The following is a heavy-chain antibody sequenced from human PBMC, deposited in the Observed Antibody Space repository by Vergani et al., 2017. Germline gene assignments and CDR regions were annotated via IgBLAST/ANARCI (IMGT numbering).Heavy chain of an antibody. CDR3: AGGELLGYCSGGSCHGWFDP. D-gene: IGHD2-15*01. J-gene: IGHJ5*02. V-gene: IGHV4-34*01. CDR1: GGSFSGYY. Sequence: QVQLQQWGAGLLKPSETLSLTCAVYGGSFSGYYWSWVRQPPGKGLEWLGEINHSGSTNYNPSLKSRVTISVDTSKNQFSLQLSSVTAAVTAVYPCAGGELLGYCSGGSCHGWFDPWGQGTLVTVSS. CDR2: INHSGST.